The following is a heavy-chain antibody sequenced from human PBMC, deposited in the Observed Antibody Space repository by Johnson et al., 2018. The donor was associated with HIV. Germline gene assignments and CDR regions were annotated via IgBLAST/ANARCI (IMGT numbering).Heavy chain of an antibody. CDR2: IYSGGST. CDR1: GFTFSSYA. J-gene: IGHJ3*02. D-gene: IGHD2-15*01. V-gene: IGHV3-66*01. Sequence: VQLVESGGGLVQPGGSLRLSCAASGFTFSSYAMSWVRQAPGKGLEWVSVIYSGGSTYYADSVKGRFTISGDNSKNTLYLQMNSLRAEDTAVYYCARGAALPAAFDIWGQGTMVTVSS. CDR3: ARGAALPAAFDI.